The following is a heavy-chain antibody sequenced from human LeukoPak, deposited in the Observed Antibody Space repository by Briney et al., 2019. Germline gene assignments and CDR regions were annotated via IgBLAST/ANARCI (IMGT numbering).Heavy chain of an antibody. CDR2: ISGSGGST. Sequence: GGSLRLSCAASGFNFSSYAMSWVRQAPGTGLEWVSDISGSGGSTYYADSVKGRFTISRDKSKNTLYLQMNSLKAEDTAVYYCAKAPLFRGSKIFGVVVDYWGQGALVTVSS. J-gene: IGHJ4*02. CDR3: AKAPLFRGSKIFGVVVDY. V-gene: IGHV3-23*01. CDR1: GFNFSSYA. D-gene: IGHD3-3*01.